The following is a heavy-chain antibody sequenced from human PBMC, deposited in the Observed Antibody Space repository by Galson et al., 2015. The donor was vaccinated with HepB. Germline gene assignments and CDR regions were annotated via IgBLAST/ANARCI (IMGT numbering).Heavy chain of an antibody. CDR3: ARGTNSGRYGEY. CDR2: IYDAGST. V-gene: IGHV3-53*01. CDR1: GFSVSGHF. Sequence: SLRLSCAASGFSVSGHFMSWVRQAPGKGLEWVSVIYDAGSTYYADSVKDRFTISRDNSRNTLYLQMNSLRAEDTAVYYCARGTNSGRYGEYWGQGTLVTVSS. J-gene: IGHJ4*02. D-gene: IGHD6-19*01.